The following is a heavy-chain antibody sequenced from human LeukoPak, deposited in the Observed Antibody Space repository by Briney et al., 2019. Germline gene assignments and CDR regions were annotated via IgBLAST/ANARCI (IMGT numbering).Heavy chain of an antibody. CDR2: IYYSGST. V-gene: IGHV4-59*12. Sequence: SETLSLTCTVSGGSISTYYWSWVRQPPGKGLEWIGYIYYSGSTNYNPPLKSRVTISVDTSENQFSLKLSSVTAADTAVYYCARAAIAGGSGFDIWGQGTMVTVSS. D-gene: IGHD3-10*01. J-gene: IGHJ3*02. CDR3: ARAAIAGGSGFDI. CDR1: GGSISTYY.